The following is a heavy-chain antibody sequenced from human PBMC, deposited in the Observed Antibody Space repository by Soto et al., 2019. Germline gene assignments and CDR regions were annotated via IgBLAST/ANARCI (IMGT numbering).Heavy chain of an antibody. J-gene: IGHJ6*02. Sequence: GESLKISCKGSGYSFTSYWISWVRQMPGKGLEWMGKIDPSDSYTNYSPSFQGHVTISADKSITTAYLQWSSLKASDTAMYYCASNNNWNYYSGMDVWGQGTTVTVYS. D-gene: IGHD1-1*01. V-gene: IGHV5-10-1*01. CDR1: GYSFTSYW. CDR3: ASNNNWNYYSGMDV. CDR2: IDPSDSYT.